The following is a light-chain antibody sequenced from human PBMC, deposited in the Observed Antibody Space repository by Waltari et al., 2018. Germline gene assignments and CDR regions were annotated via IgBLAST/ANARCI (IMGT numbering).Light chain of an antibody. CDR2: GAS. V-gene: IGKV1-12*01. J-gene: IGKJ1*01. CDR3: QQARSLPWT. CDR1: QDLRSW. Sequence: DIQMTQSPSSVSASVGDTVTISSRAPQDLRSWLAWYRQKPGTAPQVLICGASILQSGVPSRFSGSGSRTEFTLSIHNLQPEDSATYYCQQARSLPWTFGRGTKVEVK.